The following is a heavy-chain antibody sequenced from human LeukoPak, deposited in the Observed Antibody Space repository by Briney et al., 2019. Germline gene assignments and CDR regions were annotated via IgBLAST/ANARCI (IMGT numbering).Heavy chain of an antibody. CDR1: GFTFSDYY. CDR3: ARALTPGSSLYYYYYGMDV. V-gene: IGHV3-11*01. J-gene: IGHJ6*02. D-gene: IGHD6-13*01. Sequence: GGSLRLSCAASGFTFSDYYMSWIRQAPGKGLEWVSYISSSGSTIYYADSVKGRFTISRDNAKNSLYLQMNSLSAEDTAVYYCARALTPGSSLYYYYYGMDVWGQGTTVTVSS. CDR2: ISSSGSTI.